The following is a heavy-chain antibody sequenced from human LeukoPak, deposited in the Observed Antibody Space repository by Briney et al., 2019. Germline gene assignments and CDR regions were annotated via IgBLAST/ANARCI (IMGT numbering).Heavy chain of an antibody. V-gene: IGHV3-21*01. CDR2: ISISSSYI. CDR1: GFTFSSYS. Sequence: GGSLRLSCAASGFTFSSYSMNWVRQAPGKGLEWVSSISISSSYIYYADSVKGRFTISRDNAKNSLYLQMNSLRAEDTAVYYCARGRHYDILTGYLNPYYFDYWGQGTLVTVSS. CDR3: ARGRHYDILTGYLNPYYFDY. J-gene: IGHJ4*02. D-gene: IGHD3-9*01.